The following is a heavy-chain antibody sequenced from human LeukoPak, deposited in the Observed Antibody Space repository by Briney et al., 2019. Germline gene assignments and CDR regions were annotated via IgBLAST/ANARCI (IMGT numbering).Heavy chain of an antibody. CDR1: GGSTSSYS. V-gene: IGHV4-4*07. CDR3: CSTYYNPSLKTRVPISVATSNTQFSLKLISVTAADTAVYYCSRDRPYYDYVWGSYTDY. Sequence: SETLSLTCTVSGGSTSSYSWSWVRQAAGKGLEWVGSIYYSGSNNYNAYLKRGVTITVEKYKNQFAQKLRYMPGADEAVYYCCSTYYNPSLKTRVPISVATSNTQFSLKLISVTAADTAVYYCSRDRPYYDYVWGSYTDYWGQGTLVTVSS. J-gene: IGHJ4*02. D-gene: IGHD3-10*01. CDR2: IYYSGSN.